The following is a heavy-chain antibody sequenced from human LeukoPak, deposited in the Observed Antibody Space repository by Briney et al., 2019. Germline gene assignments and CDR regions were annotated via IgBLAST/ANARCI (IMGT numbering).Heavy chain of an antibody. CDR2: ISSSGSTI. CDR1: GFTFSDYS. V-gene: IGHV3-11*01. Sequence: GGSLRLSCAASGFTFSDYSMSWIRQAPGKGLEWVSYISSSGSTIYYADSVKGRFTISRDNAKNSLYLHMNRLRAEDTAVYYCARRNSSSWYIRGDWFDPWGQGTLVTVSS. CDR3: ARRNSSSWYIRGDWFDP. D-gene: IGHD6-13*01. J-gene: IGHJ5*02.